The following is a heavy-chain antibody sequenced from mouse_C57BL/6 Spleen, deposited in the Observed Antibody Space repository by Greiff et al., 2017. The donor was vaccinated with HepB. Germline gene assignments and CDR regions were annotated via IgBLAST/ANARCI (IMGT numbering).Heavy chain of an antibody. CDR3: AILSHSNYGYFDV. D-gene: IGHD2-5*01. CDR2: ISYDGSN. V-gene: IGHV3-6*01. Sequence: VQLKESGPGLVKPSQSLSLTCSVTGYSITSGYYWNWIRQFPGNKLEWMGYISYDGSNNYNPSLKNRISITRDTSKNQFFLKLNSVTTEDTATYYCAILSHSNYGYFDVWGTGTTVTVSS. J-gene: IGHJ1*03. CDR1: GYSITSGYY.